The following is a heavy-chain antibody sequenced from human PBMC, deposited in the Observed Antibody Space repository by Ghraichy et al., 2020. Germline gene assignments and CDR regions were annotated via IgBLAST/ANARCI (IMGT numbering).Heavy chain of an antibody. J-gene: IGHJ4*02. CDR2: IYWDDDK. CDR3: AHFTEPYCSSTSCYASPNYFDY. D-gene: IGHD2-2*01. V-gene: IGHV2-5*02. CDR1: GFSLSTSGVG. Sequence: SGPTLVKPTQTLTLTCTFSGFSLSTSGVGVGWIRQPPGKALEWLALIYWDDDKRYSPSLKSRLTITKDTSKNQVVLTMTNMDPVDTATYYCAHFTEPYCSSTSCYASPNYFDYWGQGTLVTVSS.